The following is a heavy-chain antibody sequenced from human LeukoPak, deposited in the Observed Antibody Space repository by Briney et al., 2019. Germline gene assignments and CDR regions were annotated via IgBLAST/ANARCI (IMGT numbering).Heavy chain of an antibody. CDR3: ARHTHRYGSGSYLDYFDY. CDR1: GGSISSSSYY. CDR2: ICYSGST. D-gene: IGHD3-10*01. V-gene: IGHV4-61*05. J-gene: IGHJ4*02. Sequence: SETLSLTCTVSGGSISSSSYYWSWIRQPPGKGLEWIGYICYSGSTNYNPSLKSRVTISVDTSKNHFSLKLSSVTAADTAVYYCARHTHRYGSGSYLDYFDYWGQGTLVTVSS.